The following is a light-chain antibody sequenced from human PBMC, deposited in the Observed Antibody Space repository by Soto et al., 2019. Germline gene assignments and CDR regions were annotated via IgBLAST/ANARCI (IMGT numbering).Light chain of an antibody. CDR3: QLLNSYPYT. CDR2: AAS. J-gene: IGKJ2*01. Sequence: DIQLTQSPSFLSASVGDSVTITCRASQGISSYLAWYQQKPGKAPKLLIYAASTLQSGVPSRLSGSGSGTEFTLTISSLQPEDFATYYCQLLNSYPYTVGQGTKLEIK. CDR1: QGISSY. V-gene: IGKV1-9*01.